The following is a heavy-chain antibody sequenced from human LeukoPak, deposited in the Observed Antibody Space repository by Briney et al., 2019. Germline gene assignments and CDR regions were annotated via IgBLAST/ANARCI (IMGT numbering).Heavy chain of an antibody. Sequence: ASVKVSCKASGGTFSSYAISWVRQAPGQGLEWMGRIIPILGIANYAQKFQGRVTITADKSTSTAYMELSSLRSEDTAVYYCAREVGHCSGGSCANWFDPWGQGTLVTVSS. CDR3: AREVGHCSGGSCANWFDP. CDR1: GGTFSSYA. CDR2: IIPILGIA. V-gene: IGHV1-69*04. D-gene: IGHD2-15*01. J-gene: IGHJ5*02.